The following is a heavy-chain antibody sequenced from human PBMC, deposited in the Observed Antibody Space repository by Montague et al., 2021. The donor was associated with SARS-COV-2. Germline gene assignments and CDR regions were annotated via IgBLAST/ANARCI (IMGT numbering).Heavy chain of an antibody. CDR3: ARDHMTILFRVYYYGMDV. J-gene: IGHJ6*02. CDR2: IYPSGST. V-gene: IGHV4-4*07. CDR1: GGSISSYY. Sequence: SETLSLTCTVSGGSISSYYWGWIRQPAGKGLEWIGRIYPSGSTKYNPSLKSRVTMSVDTSKNQFSLKLSSVTAADTAVYYCARDHMTILFRVYYYGMDVWGQGTTVTVSS. D-gene: IGHD4/OR15-4a*01.